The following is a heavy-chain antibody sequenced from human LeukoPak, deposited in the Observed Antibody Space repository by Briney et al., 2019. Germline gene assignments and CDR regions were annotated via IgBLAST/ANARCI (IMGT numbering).Heavy chain of an antibody. D-gene: IGHD4-17*01. CDR1: GGTFSSYA. Sequence: SVKVSCKASGGTFSSYAISWVRQAPGQGLEWMGRIIPIFGTANYAQKFQGRVTITTDESTSTAYMELSRLRSDDTAVYHCARNGDYVPDDAFDIWGQGTMVTVSS. CDR2: IIPIFGTA. CDR3: ARNGDYVPDDAFDI. J-gene: IGHJ3*02. V-gene: IGHV1-69*05.